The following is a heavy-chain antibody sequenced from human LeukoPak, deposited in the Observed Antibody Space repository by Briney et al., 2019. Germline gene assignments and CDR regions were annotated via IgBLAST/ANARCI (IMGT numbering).Heavy chain of an antibody. Sequence: NTSETLSLTCTVSGGSISSYYWSWIRQPPGKGLEWIGYIYHSGSTYYNPSLKSRVTISVDRSKNQFSLKLSSVTAADTAVYYCASNYGYGSGSPFDYWGQGTLVTVSS. CDR1: GGSISSYY. V-gene: IGHV4-59*12. CDR2: IYHSGST. CDR3: ASNYGYGSGSPFDY. J-gene: IGHJ4*02. D-gene: IGHD3-10*01.